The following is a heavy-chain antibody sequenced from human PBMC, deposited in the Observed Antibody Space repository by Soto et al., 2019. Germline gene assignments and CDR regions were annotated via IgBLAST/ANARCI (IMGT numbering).Heavy chain of an antibody. CDR1: GGSISSYY. J-gene: IGHJ4*02. V-gene: IGHV4-59*01. CDR3: AIGGSGSYYNPYYFDY. Sequence: SETLSLTCTVSGGSISSYYWSRIRQPPGKGLEWIGYIYYSGSTNYNPSLKSRVTISVDTSKNQFSLKLSPVTAADTAVYYCAIGGSGSYYNPYYFDYWGQGTRVTVSS. CDR2: IYYSGST. D-gene: IGHD3-10*01.